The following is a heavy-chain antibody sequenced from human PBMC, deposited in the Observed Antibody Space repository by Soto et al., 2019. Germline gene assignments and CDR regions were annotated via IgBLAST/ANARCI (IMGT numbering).Heavy chain of an antibody. V-gene: IGHV3-11*01. CDR2: ISSRGSVI. J-gene: IGHJ4*02. D-gene: IGHD3-3*01. CDR1: GFTFSDYY. Sequence: QVQLVESGGGLVKPGGSLRLSCAASGFTFSDYYMSWIRQAPGKGLEWVSYISSRGSVIYYADSVKGRFTISRDNAKNSLYLQMNSLRADDTAVYYCARDRRDDFRRGYSLDYWGQGTLVTVSS. CDR3: ARDRRDDFRRGYSLDY.